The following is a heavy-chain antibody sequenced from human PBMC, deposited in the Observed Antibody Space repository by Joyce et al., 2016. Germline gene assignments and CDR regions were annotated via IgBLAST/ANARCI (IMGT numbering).Heavy chain of an antibody. CDR1: GFTFSSYA. D-gene: IGHD3-3*01. Sequence: EVQLLESGGGLVQPGGSLRLSCAASGFTFSSYAMSWVRQAQGKGLEWVSTISASCGSTYYADSVKGRFTISRDNSEDSLYLHMNSLRAEDTAVYYCATWAPTNYDFWSGYSYYFDNWGQGTLVTVSS. V-gene: IGHV3-23*01. CDR2: ISASCGST. J-gene: IGHJ4*02. CDR3: ATWAPTNYDFWSGYSYYFDN.